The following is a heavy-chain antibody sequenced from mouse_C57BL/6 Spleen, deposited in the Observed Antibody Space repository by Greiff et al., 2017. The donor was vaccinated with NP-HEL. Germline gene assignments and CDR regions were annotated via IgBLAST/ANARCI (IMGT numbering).Heavy chain of an antibody. J-gene: IGHJ2*01. V-gene: IGHV1-80*01. CDR2: IYPGDGDT. CDR1: GYAFSSYW. CDR3: AREEYGISPFDY. Sequence: VQLQQSGAELVKPGASVKISCKASGYAFSSYWMNWVKQRPGKGLEWIGQIYPGDGDTNYNGKFKGKATLTADKSSSTAYMQLSSLTSEDSAVYFCAREEYGISPFDYWGQGTTLTVSS. D-gene: IGHD1-1*01.